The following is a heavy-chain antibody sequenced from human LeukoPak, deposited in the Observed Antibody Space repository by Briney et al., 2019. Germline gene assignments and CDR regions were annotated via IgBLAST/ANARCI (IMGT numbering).Heavy chain of an antibody. D-gene: IGHD1-26*01. CDR3: ARGCGIYYPPDY. Sequence: SETLSLTCTVSGGSISSYYWSWIRQPPGKGLEWIGYIFYSGSTNYNPSLKSRVTISVDTSKNQFSLKLRSVTAADTAVYYCARGCGIYYPPDYWGQGTLVTVSS. V-gene: IGHV4-59*01. CDR2: IFYSGST. CDR1: GGSISSYY. J-gene: IGHJ4*02.